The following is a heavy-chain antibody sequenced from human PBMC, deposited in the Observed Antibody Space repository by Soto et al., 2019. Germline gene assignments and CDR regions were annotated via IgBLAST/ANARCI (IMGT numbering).Heavy chain of an antibody. J-gene: IGHJ6*02. CDR2: ISWNSVSI. D-gene: IGHD6-6*01. CDR3: AKGQYSSLPYGMDV. CDR1: GFTFDDYA. Sequence: EVQLVESGGGWVQPGRSLRLSCAASGFTFDDYAMHWVRQAPGKGLEWVSGISWNSVSIGYADSVKGRFTISRDNAKNSLYLQMNRLRAEDTALYYCAKGQYSSLPYGMDVWGQGTTVTVSS. V-gene: IGHV3-9*01.